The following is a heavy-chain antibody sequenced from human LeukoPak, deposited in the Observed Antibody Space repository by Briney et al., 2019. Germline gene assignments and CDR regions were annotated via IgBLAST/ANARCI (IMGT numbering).Heavy chain of an antibody. D-gene: IGHD1-14*01. V-gene: IGHV4-59*01. CDR1: GGSISSYY. J-gene: IGHJ2*01. CDR2: IYYSGRT. Sequence: SETLSLTCTVSGGSISSYYWTWIRQPPGKALEWIGYIYYSGRTSYNPSLKSRVTMSVDTSKNQFSLKLSSVTAADTAAYYCARDGNPWNLDVWGRGTLVTVSS. CDR3: ARDGNPWNLDV.